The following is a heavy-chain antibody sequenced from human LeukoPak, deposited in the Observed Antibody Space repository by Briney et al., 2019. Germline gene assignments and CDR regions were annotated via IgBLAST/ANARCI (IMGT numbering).Heavy chain of an antibody. D-gene: IGHD3-3*01. CDR3: ARGRQYDFWSGSNWFDP. CDR1: GGTFSSYA. CDR2: IIPIFGTA. Sequence: ASVKVSCKASGGTFSSYAISWVRQAPGQGLEWMGGIIPIFGTANYAQKFQGRVTITTDESTSTAYVELSSLRSEDTAVYYCARGRQYDFWSGSNWFDPWGQGTLVTVSS. J-gene: IGHJ5*02. V-gene: IGHV1-69*05.